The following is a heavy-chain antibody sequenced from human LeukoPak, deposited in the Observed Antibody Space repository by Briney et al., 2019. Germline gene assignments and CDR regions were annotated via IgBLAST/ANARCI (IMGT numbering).Heavy chain of an antibody. CDR3: ARPRSIAVAGPDYYFDY. V-gene: IGHV1-69*13. J-gene: IGHJ4*02. CDR2: TIPIFGTA. CDR1: GGTFSSYA. Sequence: SVKVSCKASGGTFSSYAISWVRQAPGQGLEWMGGTIPIFGTANYAQKFQGRVTITADESTSTAYMELGSLRSEDTAVYYCARPRSIAVAGPDYYFDYWGQGTLVTVSS. D-gene: IGHD6-19*01.